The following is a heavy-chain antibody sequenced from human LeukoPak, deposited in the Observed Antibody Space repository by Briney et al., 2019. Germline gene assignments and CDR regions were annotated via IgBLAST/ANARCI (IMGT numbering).Heavy chain of an antibody. Sequence: GGSLRLSCAASGFTFSDYYMSWIRQAPGKGLEWVSYISSSGSTIYYAGSVKGRFTISRDNAKNSLYLQMNSLRAEDTAVYYCARGIAARPKRRYNWFDPWGQGTLVTVSS. CDR3: ARGIAARPKRRYNWFDP. J-gene: IGHJ5*02. CDR1: GFTFSDYY. D-gene: IGHD6-6*01. CDR2: ISSSGSTI. V-gene: IGHV3-11*01.